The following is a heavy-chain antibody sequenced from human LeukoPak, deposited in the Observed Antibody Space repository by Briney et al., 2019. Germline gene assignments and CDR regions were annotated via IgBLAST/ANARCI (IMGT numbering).Heavy chain of an antibody. D-gene: IGHD2-2*01. CDR3: ARAVRLVPAPPAQPEYYFDY. V-gene: IGHV1-8*01. Sequence: ASVKVSCKASGYTFTSYDINWVRQATGQGLEWMGWMNPNSGNTGYAQKFQGRVTMTRNTSISTAYMELSSLRSEDTAVYYCARAVRLVPAPPAQPEYYFDYWGQGTLVTVSS. CDR2: MNPNSGNT. J-gene: IGHJ4*02. CDR1: GYTFTSYD.